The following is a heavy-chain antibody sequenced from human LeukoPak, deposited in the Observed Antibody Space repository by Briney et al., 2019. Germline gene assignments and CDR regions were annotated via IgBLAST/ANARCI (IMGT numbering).Heavy chain of an antibody. J-gene: IGHJ4*02. CDR2: ISAYNVNT. CDR1: GYTFTSYG. CDR3: AREWQLGYYFDY. V-gene: IGHV1-18*01. Sequence: GSSVKVSCKASGYTFTSYGISWVRQAPRQGLEWVGWISAYNVNTNYAQKLQGRVTMTTDTSTSTAYLELRSLRAYDTAVYYCAREWQLGYYFDYWGQGTLVTVSS. D-gene: IGHD6-13*01.